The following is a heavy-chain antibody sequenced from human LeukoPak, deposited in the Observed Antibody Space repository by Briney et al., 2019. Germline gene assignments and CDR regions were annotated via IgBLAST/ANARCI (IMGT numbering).Heavy chain of an antibody. CDR2: IYYSGST. J-gene: IGHJ4*02. V-gene: IGHV4-59*01. CDR3: ARALYSYGSGKEYYFDY. Sequence: SETLSLTCTVSGGSISSYHWSWIRQPPGKGLEWIGDIYYSGSTNYNPSLKSRVTISVDTSKNQFSLKLSSVTAADTAVYYCARALYSYGSGKEYYFDYWGQGTLVTVSS. CDR1: GGSISSYH. D-gene: IGHD3-10*01.